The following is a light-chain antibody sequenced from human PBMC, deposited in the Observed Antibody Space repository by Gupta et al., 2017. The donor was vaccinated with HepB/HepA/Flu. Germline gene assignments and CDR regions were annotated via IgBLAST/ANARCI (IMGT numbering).Light chain of an antibody. J-gene: IGKJ1*01. Sequence: IVMTQSPDSLPVSLGERATIHCKSSQSLFNTYNNKNYLAWYQQRPGQPPRILFYWASARESGVPDRFSDSGSGTDFTLTVSSLQAGDVATYYCQQDFNNPRTFGQGTKVAIK. CDR1: QSLFNTYNNKNY. V-gene: IGKV4-1*01. CDR2: WAS. CDR3: QQDFNNPRT.